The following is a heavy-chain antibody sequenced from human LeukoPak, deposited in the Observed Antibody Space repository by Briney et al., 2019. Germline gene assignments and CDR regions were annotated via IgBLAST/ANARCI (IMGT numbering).Heavy chain of an antibody. J-gene: IGHJ4*02. V-gene: IGHV4-59*08. CDR1: GDSISYYY. CDR2: IYYSGST. CDR3: ARHARDTSDYYDF. Sequence: SETLSLTCTVPGDSISYYYWSWLRQPPGKGLEWIDYIYYSGSTDYNPSLKSRVTISVDTSQNQFSLRLSSMTAADTAVYYCARHARDTSDYYDFWGQGTLVTVSS. D-gene: IGHD3-22*01.